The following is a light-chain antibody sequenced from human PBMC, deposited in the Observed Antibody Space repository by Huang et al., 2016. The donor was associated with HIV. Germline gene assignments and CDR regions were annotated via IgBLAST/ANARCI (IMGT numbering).Light chain of an antibody. CDR3: QQYNNWPLFT. CDR2: GAS. CDR1: QSVSST. Sequence: EIVMTQSPATLSVSPGERATLSCRARQSVSSTLAWYQQRPGQAPRLLIYGASTMASGIPARFSGSGSGTEFTLSISSLQSEDSAVYYCQQYNNWPLFTFGPGTKVDIK. V-gene: IGKV3-15*01. J-gene: IGKJ3*01.